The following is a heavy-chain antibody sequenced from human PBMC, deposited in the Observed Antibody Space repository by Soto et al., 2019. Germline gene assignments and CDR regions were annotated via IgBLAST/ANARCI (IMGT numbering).Heavy chain of an antibody. J-gene: IGHJ6*02. CDR1: GGTFSSYA. CDR2: IIPIFGTA. D-gene: IGHD1-26*01. CDR3: ASLQKFRSYYPQYYYYYGMDV. Sequence: SVKVSCKASGGTFSSYAISWVRQAPGQGLEWMGGIIPIFGTANYAQKFQGRVTITADESTSTAYMELSSLRSEDTAVYYCASLQKFRSYYPQYYYYYGMDVWGQGTTVTVSS. V-gene: IGHV1-69*13.